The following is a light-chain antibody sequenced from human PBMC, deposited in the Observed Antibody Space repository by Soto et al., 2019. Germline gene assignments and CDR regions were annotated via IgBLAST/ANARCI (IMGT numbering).Light chain of an antibody. CDR3: SSYTSSSTLV. V-gene: IGLV2-14*01. CDR2: DVS. Sequence: QSALTQPASVTGSPGQSSTISCTGTSSDVGGYNYVSWYQQHPGKAPKLMMYDVSNRPSGVSNRFPGSKSGNTASLTISGLQAEDEADYYCSSYTSSSTLVFGGGTKLTV. J-gene: IGLJ2*01. CDR1: SSDVGGYNY.